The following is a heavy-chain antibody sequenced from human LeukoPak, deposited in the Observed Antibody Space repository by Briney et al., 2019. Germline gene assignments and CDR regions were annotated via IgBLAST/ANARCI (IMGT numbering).Heavy chain of an antibody. CDR2: ISPDGSDK. Sequence: GGSLRLSCAASGITFRTYGMHWVRQAPGKGLEWVAVISPDGSDKHYADSVKGRFIISRDNSENRLDLQMNSLRAEDTGVYYCAKDGSRSWALDFWGQGTLVTVSS. V-gene: IGHV3-30*13. D-gene: IGHD6-13*01. J-gene: IGHJ4*02. CDR3: AKDGSRSWALDF. CDR1: GITFRTYG.